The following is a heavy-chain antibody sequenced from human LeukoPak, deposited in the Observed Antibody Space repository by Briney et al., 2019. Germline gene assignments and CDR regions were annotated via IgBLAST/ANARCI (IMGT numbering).Heavy chain of an antibody. Sequence: SETLSLTCTVSGGSISSYYWSWIRQPPGKGLEWHAYIYYSGSTNYNPSLKSRVAISVDTSKNQFSLKLTSVTGADTAMYYCAGERGEEYSSGWYKTNYFDNWGQGIRVTVSS. D-gene: IGHD6-19*01. CDR1: GGSISSYY. CDR2: IYYSGST. CDR3: AGERGEEYSSGWYKTNYFDN. V-gene: IGHV4-59*12. J-gene: IGHJ4*02.